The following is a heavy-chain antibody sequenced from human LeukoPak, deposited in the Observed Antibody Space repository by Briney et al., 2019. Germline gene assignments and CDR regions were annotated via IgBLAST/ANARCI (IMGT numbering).Heavy chain of an antibody. CDR1: GYSLSSGFY. Sequence: SETLSLTCTVSGYSLSSGFYWGWIRQAPGKGLEWIGSSFYSGKTYYNLSLKSRVSISLDTSKNQFSLKLSSVTAADTAVYYCARGSSYGGHLGYWGQGTLVTVSS. CDR3: ARGSSYGGHLGY. V-gene: IGHV4-38-2*02. CDR2: SFYSGKT. J-gene: IGHJ4*02. D-gene: IGHD1-26*01.